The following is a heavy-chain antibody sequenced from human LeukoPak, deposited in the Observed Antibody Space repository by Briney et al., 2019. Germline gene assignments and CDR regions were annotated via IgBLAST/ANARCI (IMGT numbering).Heavy chain of an antibody. CDR2: IYYSGST. D-gene: IGHD3-22*01. CDR1: GGSFSGYY. CDR3: ASTMYYYDSSGYYQTFDY. V-gene: IGHV4-59*08. J-gene: IGHJ4*02. Sequence: SETLSLTCAVYGGSFSGYYWSWIRQPPGKGLEWIGYIYYSGSTNYNPSLKSRVTISVDTSKNQFSLKLSSVTAADTAVYYCASTMYYYDSSGYYQTFDYWGQGTLVTVSS.